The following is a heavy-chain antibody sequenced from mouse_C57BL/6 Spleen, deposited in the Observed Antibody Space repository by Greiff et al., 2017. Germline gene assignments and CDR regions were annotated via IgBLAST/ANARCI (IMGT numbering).Heavy chain of an antibody. Sequence: QVQLQQSGAELVRPGTSVKVSCKASGYAFTNYLIEWVKQRPGQGLEWIGVINPGSGGTNNNEKFKGKATLPADKSSSTAYMQLSSLTSEDSAVYFCARSGYDYGFDYWGQGTTLTVSS. D-gene: IGHD2-4*01. J-gene: IGHJ2*01. CDR3: ARSGYDYGFDY. V-gene: IGHV1-54*01. CDR1: GYAFTNYL. CDR2: INPGSGGT.